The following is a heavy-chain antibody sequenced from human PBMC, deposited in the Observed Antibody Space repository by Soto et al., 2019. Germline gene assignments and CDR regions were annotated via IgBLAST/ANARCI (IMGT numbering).Heavy chain of an antibody. D-gene: IGHD6-6*01. J-gene: IGHJ6*02. CDR2: IYTSGST. Sequence: SETLSLTCTVSGGSISSYYWSWIRQPAGKGLEWIGRIYTSGSTNYNPSLKSRVTMSVDTSKNQFSLKLRSMTAADTAVYYCARGYSNSPGMDVWGQGTTVTVSS. CDR1: GGSISSYY. V-gene: IGHV4-4*07. CDR3: ARGYSNSPGMDV.